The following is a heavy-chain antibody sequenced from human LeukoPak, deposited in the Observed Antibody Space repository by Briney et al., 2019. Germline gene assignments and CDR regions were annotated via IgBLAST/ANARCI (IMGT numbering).Heavy chain of an antibody. J-gene: IGHJ4*02. Sequence: SETLSLTCAVSGVSITDNWWSWVRQPPGKGLEWIGYIYYSGSTNYNPSLKSRVTISVDTSKNQFSLKLSSVTAADTAVYYCARASRGYYDHFAPIPTEYYFDYWGQGTLVTVSS. CDR1: GVSITDNW. CDR2: IYYSGST. D-gene: IGHD3-22*01. CDR3: ARASRGYYDHFAPIPTEYYFDY. V-gene: IGHV4-59*13.